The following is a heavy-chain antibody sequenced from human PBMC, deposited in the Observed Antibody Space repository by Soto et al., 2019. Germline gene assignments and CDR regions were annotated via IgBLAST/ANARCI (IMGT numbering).Heavy chain of an antibody. V-gene: IGHV3-30*18. CDR3: AKVGLHCSGGSCYAADAFDL. CDR1: GFTFSSYG. D-gene: IGHD2-15*01. Sequence: QVQLVESGGGVVQPGRSLRLSCAASGFTFSSYGMHWVRQAPGKGLEWVAVISYDGSNKYYADSVKGRFTISRDNSKNTLYLQMNSLRAEDTAVYYCAKVGLHCSGGSCYAADAFDLWGQGTMVTVSS. CDR2: ISYDGSNK. J-gene: IGHJ3*01.